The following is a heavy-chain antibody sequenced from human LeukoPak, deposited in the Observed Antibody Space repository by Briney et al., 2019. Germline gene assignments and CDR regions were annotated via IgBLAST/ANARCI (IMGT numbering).Heavy chain of an antibody. CDR1: GFTFSSYA. J-gene: IGHJ3*02. V-gene: IGHV3-30*04. CDR3: AREASLSDAFDI. CDR2: ISYDGSNK. D-gene: IGHD6-6*01. Sequence: GGSPRLSCAASGFTFSSYAMHWVRQAPGKGLEWVAVISYDGSNKYYADSVKGRFTISRDNSKNTLYLQMNSLRAEDTAVYYCAREASLSDAFDIWGQGTMVTVSS.